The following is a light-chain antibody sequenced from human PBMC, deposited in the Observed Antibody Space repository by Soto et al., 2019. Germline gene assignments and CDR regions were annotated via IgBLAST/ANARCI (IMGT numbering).Light chain of an antibody. Sequence: ETVLTQSPGTLSLSPGERATLSCRASQSVSSSYLAWYQQKPGQAPRLLIYGASSRATGIPDRFSGSGCGTDFTLTISSLEPEDFAVYYCQQYVSSPPSWTFGQGTKVEI. CDR2: GAS. V-gene: IGKV3-20*01. J-gene: IGKJ1*01. CDR3: QQYVSSPPSWT. CDR1: QSVSSSY.